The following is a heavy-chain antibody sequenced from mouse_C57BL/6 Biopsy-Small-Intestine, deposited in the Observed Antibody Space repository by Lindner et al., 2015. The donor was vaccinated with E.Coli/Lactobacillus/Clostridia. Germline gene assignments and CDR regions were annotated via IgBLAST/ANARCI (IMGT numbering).Heavy chain of an antibody. CDR3: ARDSSSWYYYYYGMDI. CDR2: ISAYNGNT. D-gene: IGHD2-4*01. V-gene: IGHV1-79*01. J-gene: IGHJ1*01. Sequence: SVKVSCKASGYKLTNFGLSWVRQAPGQGLEWMGWISAYNGNTNYAQKFQGRGTMTTDTSTSTAYMELRSLRSDDTAVYYCARDSSSWYYYYYGMDIWGQGTTVTVSS. CDR1: GYKLTNFG.